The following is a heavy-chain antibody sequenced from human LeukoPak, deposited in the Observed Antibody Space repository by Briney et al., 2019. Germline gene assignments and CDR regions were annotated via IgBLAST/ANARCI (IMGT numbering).Heavy chain of an antibody. J-gene: IGHJ4*02. CDR3: ARDLTDYYELDY. CDR1: GGSLSSYY. D-gene: IGHD3-22*01. Sequence: SETLSLTCTVSGGSLSSYYWSWIRQPPGQGLEWIGYIYYSGSTNYTPSLKSRVPMSVDTSRNQIPLKVSSVTAADTAVYYCARDLTDYYELDYWGQGTLVTVSS. V-gene: IGHV4-59*12. CDR2: IYYSGST.